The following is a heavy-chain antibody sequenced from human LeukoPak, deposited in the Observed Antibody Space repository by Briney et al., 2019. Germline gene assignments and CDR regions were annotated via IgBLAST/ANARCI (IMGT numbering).Heavy chain of an antibody. V-gene: IGHV3-30*02. CDR1: GFTFSSYG. CDR2: IWYDGSNK. Sequence: GGSLRLSCAASGFTFSSYGMHWVRQSPGKGLEWVAVIWYDGSNKYYADSVKGRFTISRNNSKNTLYLQMNSLRAEDTAVYYCAKVVTTVTTFSYWGQGTLVTVSS. J-gene: IGHJ4*02. CDR3: AKVVTTVTTFSY. D-gene: IGHD4-17*01.